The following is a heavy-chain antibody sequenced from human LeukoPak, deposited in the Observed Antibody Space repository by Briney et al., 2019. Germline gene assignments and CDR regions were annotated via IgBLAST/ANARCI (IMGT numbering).Heavy chain of an antibody. Sequence: PSETLSLTCTVSGGSISSSSYYWGWIRQPPGKGLEWIGSIYYSGSTYYNPSLKSRVTISVDTSKNQSSLKLSSVTAADTAVYYCAREGGPLIGYCSGGSCYWVYWGQGTLVTVSS. D-gene: IGHD2-15*01. CDR3: AREGGPLIGYCSGGSCYWVY. CDR1: GGSISSSSYY. V-gene: IGHV4-39*07. J-gene: IGHJ4*02. CDR2: IYYSGST.